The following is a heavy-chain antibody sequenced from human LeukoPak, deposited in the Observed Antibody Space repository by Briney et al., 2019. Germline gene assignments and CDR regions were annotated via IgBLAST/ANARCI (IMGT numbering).Heavy chain of an antibody. CDR3: ARIMITVTTSDY. D-gene: IGHD4-17*01. V-gene: IGHV3-48*03. CDR1: GFTFSSYE. CDR2: ISSSGTTI. J-gene: IGHJ4*02. Sequence: GGSLRLSCAASGFTFSSYEMNWVRQAQGKGLEGLSYISSSGTTITYADSVKGRFTISRDNAKNSLYLQVNSLRAEDTAVYYCARIMITVTTSDYWGQGTLVTVSS.